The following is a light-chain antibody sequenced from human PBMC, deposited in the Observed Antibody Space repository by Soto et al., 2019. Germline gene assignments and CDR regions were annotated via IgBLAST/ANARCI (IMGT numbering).Light chain of an antibody. CDR2: GAS. CDR3: QQYNSWPLT. J-gene: IGKJ4*01. CDR1: QSVSSD. Sequence: EIVMTQSPATLSVSPGERATLSCRATQSVSSDLAWYQHKPGQAPRLLIYGASTRATGIPARFSGSGSGTEFTLTITRLQSEDFAVYYCQQYNSWPLTFGGGTKVEIK. V-gene: IGKV3-15*01.